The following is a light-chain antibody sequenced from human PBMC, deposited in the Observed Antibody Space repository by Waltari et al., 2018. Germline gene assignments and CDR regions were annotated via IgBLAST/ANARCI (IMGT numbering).Light chain of an antibody. CDR2: AAS. CDR1: QSISFY. CDR3: QQTYSTLVFT. V-gene: IGKV1-39*01. Sequence: DIQMTQSPSSLSASVGDKVTITCRASQSISFYVNWYQQKPGKAPKHLIHAASSLQSGVPSRFSGSGSGTDFTLTISSLQLDDFATYYCQQTYSTLVFTFGQGTKLEIK. J-gene: IGKJ2*01.